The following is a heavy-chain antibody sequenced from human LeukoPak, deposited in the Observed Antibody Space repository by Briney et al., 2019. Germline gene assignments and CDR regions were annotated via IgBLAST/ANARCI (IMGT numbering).Heavy chain of an antibody. CDR1: GGTFSSYS. J-gene: IGHJ3*02. CDR2: INPICGTE. CDR3: ASPVDRIVGDRAAFDS. D-gene: IGHD1-26*01. V-gene: IGHV1-69*05. Sequence: SLKLSCTASGGTFSSYSMSWVRQAPGQGLEWMGGINPICGTENYAHKVKGRVTITTDDTKSSAYMQLSSLRVEDTAVYYCASPVDRIVGDRAAFDSGSQGTMVTVSS.